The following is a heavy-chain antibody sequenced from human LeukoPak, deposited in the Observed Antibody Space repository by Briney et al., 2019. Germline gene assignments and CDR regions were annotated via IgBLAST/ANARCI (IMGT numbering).Heavy chain of an antibody. CDR1: GYTFTGYY. D-gene: IGHD2-2*01. CDR3: ARGCSSTSCYGRYAFDI. CDR2: INPNSGGT. J-gene: IGHJ3*02. Sequence: ASVKVSCKASGYTFTGYYMHWVRQAPGQGLEWMGWINPNSGGTSYAQKFQGRVTMTRDTSISTAYMELSRLRSDDTAVYYCARGCSSTSCYGRYAFDIWGQGTMVTVSS. V-gene: IGHV1-2*02.